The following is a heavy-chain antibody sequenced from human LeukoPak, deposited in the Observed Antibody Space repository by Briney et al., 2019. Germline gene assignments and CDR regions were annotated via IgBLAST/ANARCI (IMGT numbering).Heavy chain of an antibody. CDR1: GFTVSSSH. CDR3: ARGRNYFPIDY. D-gene: IGHD2/OR15-2a*01. Sequence: GSLRLSCAASGFTVSSSHMTWVRQTPGKGLEWVSVTYSGGNTDYAGSVKGRFTISRDNSKNTLYLQMSSLRVEDTAIYYCARGRNYFPIDYWGQGTFVIVSS. J-gene: IGHJ4*02. V-gene: IGHV3-53*01. CDR2: TYSGGNT.